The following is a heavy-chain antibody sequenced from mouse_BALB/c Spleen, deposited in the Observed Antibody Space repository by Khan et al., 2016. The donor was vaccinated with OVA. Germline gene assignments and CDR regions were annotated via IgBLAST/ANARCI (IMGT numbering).Heavy chain of an antibody. CDR3: ARQPYYHYNIMDY. J-gene: IGHJ4*01. D-gene: IGHD2-10*01. CDR1: GFSLTNYG. CDR2: IWSDGST. Sequence: ASRPRFVPHPQSLSTTCTISGFSLTNYGVHWVRQPPGKGLEWLVVIWSDGSTTYNSALKSRLTISKDNSKSQVFLKMNSLQTDDTAMYFCARQPYYHYNIMDYWGQGTSVTVSS. V-gene: IGHV2-6-1*01.